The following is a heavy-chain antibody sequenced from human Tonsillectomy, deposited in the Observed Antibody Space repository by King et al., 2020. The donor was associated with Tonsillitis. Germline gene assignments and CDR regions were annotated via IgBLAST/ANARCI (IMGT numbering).Heavy chain of an antibody. V-gene: IGHV3-33*08. CDR2: IWFDGRNK. Sequence: VQLVESGGGVVQPGRSLRLSCAASGFTFNSYGMHWVRQAPGKGLEWVAVIWFDGRNKYYADSVKGRFTISRDNSKNTLYLQMNSLRAEDTAVYYCATSRSRFSPFEYWGQGTLVTVSS. J-gene: IGHJ4*02. CDR3: ATSRSRFSPFEY. CDR1: GFTFNSYG. D-gene: IGHD3-3*01.